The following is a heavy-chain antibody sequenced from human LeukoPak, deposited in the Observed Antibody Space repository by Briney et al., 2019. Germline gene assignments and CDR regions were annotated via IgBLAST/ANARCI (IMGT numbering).Heavy chain of an antibody. CDR1: GFIFSNYA. D-gene: IGHD6-19*01. Sequence: GGSLRLSCSASGFIFSNYAMHWVRQAPGKGLEYVSAISSNGGSTYYTDSVKGRFTISRDNSKNTLYLQMSSLRAEDTAVYYCVKGKGIAVTSLDYWGQGTLVTVSS. CDR3: VKGKGIAVTSLDY. V-gene: IGHV3-64D*06. J-gene: IGHJ4*02. CDR2: ISSNGGST.